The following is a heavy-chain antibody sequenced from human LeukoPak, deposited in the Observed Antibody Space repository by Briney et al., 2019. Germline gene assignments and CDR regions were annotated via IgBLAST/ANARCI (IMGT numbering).Heavy chain of an antibody. CDR3: ARDGKYSSSANWFDP. CDR1: GGTFSSYA. CDR2: IIPIFGTA. Sequence: SVKVSCKASGGTFSSYAISWVRQAPGQGLEWMGRIIPIFGTANYAQKFQGRVTITTDESTSTAYKELSSLRSEDTAVYYCARDGKYSSSANWFDPWGQGTLVTVSS. J-gene: IGHJ5*02. D-gene: IGHD6-13*01. V-gene: IGHV1-69*05.